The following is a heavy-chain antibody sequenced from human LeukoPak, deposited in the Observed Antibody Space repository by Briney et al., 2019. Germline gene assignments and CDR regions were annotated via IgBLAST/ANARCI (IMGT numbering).Heavy chain of an antibody. D-gene: IGHD1-26*01. Sequence: PSETLSLTCTVSGGSISSSSYYWGWIRQPPGKGLEWIGYIYYSGSTNYNPSLKSRVTISVDTSKNQFSLKLSSVTAADTAVYYCARVGKTNWFDPWGQGTLVTVSS. J-gene: IGHJ5*02. CDR3: ARVGKTNWFDP. CDR1: GGSISSSSYY. V-gene: IGHV4-61*05. CDR2: IYYSGST.